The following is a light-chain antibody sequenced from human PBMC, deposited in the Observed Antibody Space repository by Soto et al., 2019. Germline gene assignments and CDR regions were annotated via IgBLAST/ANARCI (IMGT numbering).Light chain of an antibody. CDR3: QQSHSTPRT. V-gene: IGKV1-39*01. Sequence: DIQMTQSPSSLSASVGDRVTITCRASQNIDYFLNWYQQKPGEAPKLLIYAASKLQSGVPSRFSGRGSGTDFTLTITTLQPEDSATYYCQQSHSTPRTFGQGTKLEIK. J-gene: IGKJ2*01. CDR2: AAS. CDR1: QNIDYF.